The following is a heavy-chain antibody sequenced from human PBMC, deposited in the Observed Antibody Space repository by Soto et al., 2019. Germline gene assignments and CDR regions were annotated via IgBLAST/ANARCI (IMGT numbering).Heavy chain of an antibody. CDR2: INPSGGGT. V-gene: IGHV1-46*03. CDR3: ARESHYGDYGPPDY. J-gene: IGHJ4*02. Sequence: ASVKVSFKASGYTFTGYYMHWVRQAPGQGLEWMGMINPSGGGTSYAQKFQGRVTMTRDTSTSTVYMELSSLRSEDTAVYYCARESHYGDYGPPDYWGQGTLVTVSS. D-gene: IGHD4-17*01. CDR1: GYTFTGYY.